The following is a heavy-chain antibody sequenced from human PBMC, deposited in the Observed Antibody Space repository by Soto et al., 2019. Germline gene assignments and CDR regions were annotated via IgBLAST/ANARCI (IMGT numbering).Heavy chain of an antibody. V-gene: IGHV1-18*01. CDR2: LNTYNGNT. CDR3: ARAQTPTESDL. J-gene: IGHJ4*02. D-gene: IGHD4-4*01. CDR1: GYTFTNYG. Sequence: QIQLVQSEGEVKKPGASVKVSCKTSGYTFTNYGVTWVRQAPGQGLEWMGWLNTYNGNTKYAQRFQGRVTMTPDTSASTAYVELRSLRSDDTPVYYCARAQTPTESDLWGQGTLVTVSS.